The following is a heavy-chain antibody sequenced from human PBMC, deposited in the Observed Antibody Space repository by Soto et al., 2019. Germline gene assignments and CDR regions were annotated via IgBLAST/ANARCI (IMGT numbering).Heavy chain of an antibody. CDR1: GYRFTTYG. D-gene: IGHD7-27*01. Sequence: QGQLLQSGPEVTKPGATVSVSFKTSGYRFTTYGLTWVRLAPGQGLEWLGGISTYTGYTDYSHNLQDRVTMTTEITTSTADMEVTTLTSDDTAVYYSARCVGTNGLDVWGQGTPVTVSS. J-gene: IGHJ6*02. CDR3: ARCVGTNGLDV. V-gene: IGHV1-18*04. CDR2: ISTYTGYT.